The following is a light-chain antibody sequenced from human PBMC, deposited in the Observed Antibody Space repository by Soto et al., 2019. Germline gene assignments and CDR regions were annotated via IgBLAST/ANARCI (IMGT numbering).Light chain of an antibody. CDR1: QSVLYSSNNKNY. Sequence: DIVMTQSPDSLAVSLGERATINCKSSQSVLYSSNNKNYLAWYQQKPGQPPKLLIYWASTRESGVPDRFSGSGSGTDFTLTISSLQAEDFAVYYCQHYNNWPFTFGQGTKLEIK. CDR2: WAS. CDR3: QHYNNWPFT. J-gene: IGKJ2*01. V-gene: IGKV4-1*01.